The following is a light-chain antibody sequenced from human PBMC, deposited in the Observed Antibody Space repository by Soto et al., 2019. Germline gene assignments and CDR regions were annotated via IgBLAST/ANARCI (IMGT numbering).Light chain of an antibody. CDR2: KVS. CDR1: QSLVYSDGNTY. V-gene: IGKV2-30*01. Sequence: DVVMTQSPLSLPVTLGQPASISCRSSQSLVYSDGNTYLNWFQQRPGQSPRRLIYKVSNRDSGVPDRFSGSGSGTDFTLKISRVEADDVGVYYCMQGTHWGAWTFGQGTKVEIK. CDR3: MQGTHWGAWT. J-gene: IGKJ1*01.